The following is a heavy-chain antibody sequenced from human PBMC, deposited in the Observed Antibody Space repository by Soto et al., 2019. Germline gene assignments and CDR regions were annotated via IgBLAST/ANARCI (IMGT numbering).Heavy chain of an antibody. CDR1: GYTFTSYG. Sequence: ASVKVSCKASGYTFTSYGISWVRQAPGQGLEWMGWISAYNGNTNYAQKLQGRVTMTTDTSTSTAYMELRSLRSDDTAVYYCARDRTGITGTTDWFDPWGQGTLVTVSS. D-gene: IGHD1-20*01. V-gene: IGHV1-18*01. CDR2: ISAYNGNT. J-gene: IGHJ5*02. CDR3: ARDRTGITGTTDWFDP.